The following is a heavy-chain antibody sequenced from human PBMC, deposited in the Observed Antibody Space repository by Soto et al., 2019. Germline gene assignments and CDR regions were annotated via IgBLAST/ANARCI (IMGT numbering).Heavy chain of an antibody. CDR2: IYSGGST. CDR1: GFTVSSNY. J-gene: IGHJ4*02. V-gene: IGHV3-53*02. D-gene: IGHD5-18*01. Sequence: EVQLVETGGGLIQPGGSLRLSCAASGFTVSSNYMSWVRQAPGKGLEWVSVIYSGGSTYYADSVKGRFTISRDNPKNTLYLPMNSLRAEDTDVYYCARNVDTATLDYWGQGTLVTVSS. CDR3: ARNVDTATLDY.